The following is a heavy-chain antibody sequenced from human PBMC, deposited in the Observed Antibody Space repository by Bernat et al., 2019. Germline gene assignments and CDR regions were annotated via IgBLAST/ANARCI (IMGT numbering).Heavy chain of an antibody. Sequence: QVQVVQSGGGVVQPGRSLKLSCAVSGFTFSNYGIHWVRQAPGKGLEWVAVISYDGKNKYYVDPVKGRFSISRDNSKDTVFLQMNNLRAEDTAVYYCAKDRHIVGSTSPDDWGQGTLVTVSS. D-gene: IGHD1-26*01. CDR1: GFTFSNYG. CDR2: ISYDGKNK. V-gene: IGHV3-30*18. CDR3: AKDRHIVGSTSPDD. J-gene: IGHJ4*02.